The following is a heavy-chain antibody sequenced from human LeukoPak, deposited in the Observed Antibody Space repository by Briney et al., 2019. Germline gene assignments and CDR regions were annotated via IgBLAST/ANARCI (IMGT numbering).Heavy chain of an antibody. J-gene: IGHJ4*02. Sequence: PSETLSLTCTVSGGSISSYYWSWIRQPPGKGLEWIGYIYYSGSTNYNPSLKSRVTISVDTSKNQFSLKLSSVTAADTAVYYCARDASYGHPGGYWGQGTLVTVSS. CDR3: ARDASYGHPGGY. D-gene: IGHD5-18*01. V-gene: IGHV4-59*01. CDR1: GGSISSYY. CDR2: IYYSGST.